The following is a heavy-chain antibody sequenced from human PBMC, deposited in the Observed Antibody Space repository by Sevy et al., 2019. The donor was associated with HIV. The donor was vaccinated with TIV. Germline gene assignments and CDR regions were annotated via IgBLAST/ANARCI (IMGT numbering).Heavy chain of an antibody. D-gene: IGHD2-2*01. Sequence: GGSLRLSCAASGFTFSSYTMNWVRQAPGKGLEWVSSITIGSTNIYYADSVKGRFTISRDNAKNSLYLQMNILRAEDTAVYYCARDGGCSSTSCLLYLDYWGQGSLVTVSS. CDR2: ITIGSTNI. CDR1: GFTFSSYT. CDR3: ARDGGCSSTSCLLYLDY. V-gene: IGHV3-21*01. J-gene: IGHJ4*02.